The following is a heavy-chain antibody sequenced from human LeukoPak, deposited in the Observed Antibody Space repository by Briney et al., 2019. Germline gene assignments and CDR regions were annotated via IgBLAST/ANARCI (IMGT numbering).Heavy chain of an antibody. Sequence: GGSLRLSCAASGYTVSSNYMSWVRQPPGKGLEWVSVIYSTGSTYYAASVKGRFTISRDNSKSTLYLQMNSLRGEDTAVYYCARGSSSGFELDYWGQGTLVTVSS. V-gene: IGHV3-53*01. CDR2: IYSTGST. J-gene: IGHJ4*02. D-gene: IGHD6-19*01. CDR3: ARGSSSGFELDY. CDR1: GYTVSSNY.